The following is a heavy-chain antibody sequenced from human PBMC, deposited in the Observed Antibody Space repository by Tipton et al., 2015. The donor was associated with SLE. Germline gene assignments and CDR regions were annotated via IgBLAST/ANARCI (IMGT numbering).Heavy chain of an antibody. D-gene: IGHD1-26*01. Sequence: LRLSCTISGGAINKNYWSWIRKSPGKGLEWIGYVYYSGYTNYNPSLKSRVTISVDTSKNQFSLKLSSVTAADTAVYYCARGVLGGSYPYWGQGTLVTVSS. V-gene: IGHV4-59*12. J-gene: IGHJ4*02. CDR2: VYYSGYT. CDR1: GGAINKNY. CDR3: ARGVLGGSYPY.